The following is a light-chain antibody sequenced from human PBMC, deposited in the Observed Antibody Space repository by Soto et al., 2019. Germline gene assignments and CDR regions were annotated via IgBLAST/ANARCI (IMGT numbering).Light chain of an antibody. CDR1: QSVCSN. Sequence: EIVMTQSPATLSVSPGERATLSCRASQSVCSNLAWCQQKPGQAPRLLIYETSTRATGVPARFSGSGSGTEFTLTITSLQSEDFAVYYCQQYYRWPITFGQGTRLEIK. CDR2: ETS. CDR3: QQYYRWPIT. V-gene: IGKV3-15*01. J-gene: IGKJ5*01.